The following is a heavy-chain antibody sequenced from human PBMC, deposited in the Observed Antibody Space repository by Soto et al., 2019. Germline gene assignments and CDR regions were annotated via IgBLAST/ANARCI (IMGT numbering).Heavy chain of an antibody. CDR1: GFTFDDYA. V-gene: IGHV3-9*01. CDR3: AKAWVAGTLDYYYGMDV. J-gene: IGHJ6*02. D-gene: IGHD6-19*01. CDR2: ISWNSGSI. Sequence: SLRLSCAASGFTFDDYAMHWVRQAPGKGLEWVSGISWNSGSIGYADSVKGRFTISRDNAKNSLYLQMNSLRAEDTALYYCAKAWVAGTLDYYYGMDVWGQGTTVTVSS.